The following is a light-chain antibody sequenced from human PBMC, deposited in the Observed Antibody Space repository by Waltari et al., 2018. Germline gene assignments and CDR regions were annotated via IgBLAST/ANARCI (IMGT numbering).Light chain of an antibody. Sequence: EVLMTQSPATLSVSPGERATLSCRANPNVKSNVAWYQQKHGQAPRLRIYGASSRATVTPARFSGSGSGTEFNRTISSLQSEDFAVYYCQEYTTWLRGTFGQGTKVEIK. J-gene: IGKJ1*01. CDR2: GAS. CDR1: PNVKSN. CDR3: QEYTTWLRGT. V-gene: IGKV3-15*01.